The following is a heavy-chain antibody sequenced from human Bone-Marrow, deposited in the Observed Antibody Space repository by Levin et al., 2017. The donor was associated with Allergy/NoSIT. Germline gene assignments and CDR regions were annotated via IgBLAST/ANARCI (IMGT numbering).Heavy chain of an antibody. V-gene: IGHV4-34*01. CDR1: GGSFSGYY. CDR3: ARGGSITMVRGVIRGWEDV. J-gene: IGHJ6*04. Sequence: NPSETLSLTCAVYGGSFSGYYWSWIRQPPGKGLEWIGEINHSGSTNYNPSLKSRVTISVDTSKNQFSLKLSSVTAADTAVYYCARGGSITMVRGVIRGWEDVWGKGTTVTVSS. CDR2: INHSGST. D-gene: IGHD3-10*01.